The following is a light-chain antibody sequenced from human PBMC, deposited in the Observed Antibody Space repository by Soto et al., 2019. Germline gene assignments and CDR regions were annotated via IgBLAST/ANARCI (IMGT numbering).Light chain of an antibody. V-gene: IGKV1-5*01. CDR1: RSISSW. CDR3: QQYKSYSWT. CDR2: DAS. J-gene: IGKJ1*01. Sequence: DIQMTQSPSTLSASVGDRVTITCRASRSISSWLAWYQQKPGKAPKLLIHDASNLEIGVPLTFSGSGSGTEFTLTISSRQPDDFATYFCQQYKSYSWTFGQGTKVEI.